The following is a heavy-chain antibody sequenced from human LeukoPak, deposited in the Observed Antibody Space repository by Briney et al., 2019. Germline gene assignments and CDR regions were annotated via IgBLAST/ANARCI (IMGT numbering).Heavy chain of an antibody. V-gene: IGHV4-34*01. J-gene: IGHJ6*03. CDR3: ARGVGWPHTMTYYYYYMDV. Sequence: PSETLSLTCAVYGGSFSNYYYSWIRQPPGKGLEWIGEINHSGSTNYNPSLKSRVTMSVDTPKNQFSLNLSSVTAADAAVYYCARGVGWPHTMTYYYYYMDVWGKGTPVTVSS. CDR1: GGSFSNYY. D-gene: IGHD1-26*01. CDR2: INHSGST.